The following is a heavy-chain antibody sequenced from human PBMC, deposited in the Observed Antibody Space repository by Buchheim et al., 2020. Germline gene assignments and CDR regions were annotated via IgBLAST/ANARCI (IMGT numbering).Heavy chain of an antibody. CDR3: ARADVVVVPADPYRSQTFDY. V-gene: IGHV4-31*03. CDR1: GGSISSGGYY. J-gene: IGHJ4*02. Sequence: QVQLQQWGAGLLKPSQTLSLTCTVSGGSISSGGYYWSWIRQHPGKGLEWIGYIYYSGSTYYNPSLKSRVTISVDTSKNQFSLKLSSVTAADTAVYYCARADVVVVPADPYRSQTFDYWGQGTL. D-gene: IGHD2-2*01. CDR2: IYYSGST.